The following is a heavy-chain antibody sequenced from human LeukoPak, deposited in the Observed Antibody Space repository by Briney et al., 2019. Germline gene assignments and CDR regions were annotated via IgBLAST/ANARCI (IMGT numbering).Heavy chain of an antibody. CDR2: IYYSGST. V-gene: IGHV4-39*07. CDR1: GGSISSSSYY. D-gene: IGHD5-12*01. J-gene: IGHJ4*02. CDR3: ARSGSGYLRYYFDY. Sequence: PSETLSLTCTVSGGSISSSSYYWGWIRQPPGKGLEWIGSIYYSGSTYYNPSLKSRVTISVDTSKNQFSLKLSSVTAEDTAVYYCARSGSGYLRYYFDYWGQGTLVTVSS.